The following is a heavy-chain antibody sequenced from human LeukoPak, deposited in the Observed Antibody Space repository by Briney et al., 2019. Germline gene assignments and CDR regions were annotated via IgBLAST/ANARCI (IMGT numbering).Heavy chain of an antibody. D-gene: IGHD2-21*01. Sequence: PSETLSLTCTVSGGSISGYYWSWIRQPPGKGLEWIGYIYYSGSTNYSPSLKSRVTISVDTSKNQFSLKLSSVTAAGTAVYYCTRGARVFPDYYYYMDVWGKGTTVTVSS. CDR3: TRGARVFPDYYYYMDV. V-gene: IGHV4-59*01. J-gene: IGHJ6*03. CDR2: IYYSGST. CDR1: GGSISGYY.